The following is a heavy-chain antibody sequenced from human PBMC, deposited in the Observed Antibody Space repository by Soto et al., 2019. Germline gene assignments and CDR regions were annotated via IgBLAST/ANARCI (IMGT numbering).Heavy chain of an antibody. Sequence: GESLKISCKGSGYSFTSYWIGWVRQMPGKGLEWMGIIYPGDSDTRYSPSFQGQVTISADKSISTAYLQWSSLKASDTAMYYCARHVLVYDILTGGGGYGMDVWGQGTTVTVSS. CDR1: GYSFTSYW. J-gene: IGHJ6*02. V-gene: IGHV5-51*01. D-gene: IGHD3-9*01. CDR3: ARHVLVYDILTGGGGYGMDV. CDR2: IYPGDSDT.